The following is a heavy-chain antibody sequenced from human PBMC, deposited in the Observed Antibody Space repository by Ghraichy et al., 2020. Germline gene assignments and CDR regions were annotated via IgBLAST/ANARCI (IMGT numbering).Heavy chain of an antibody. CDR1: GFTFNNYW. Sequence: LSLTCAASGFTFNNYWMTWVRQAPGKGLEWVANIKQDGSDKSYVDSVTGRFTISRDNAKKSLYLQMNSLRAEDTAVYYCAREVAMESSFDYWGKGTLVSVS. J-gene: IGHJ4*02. V-gene: IGHV3-7*01. CDR2: IKQDGSDK. D-gene: IGHD6-19*01. CDR3: AREVAMESSFDY.